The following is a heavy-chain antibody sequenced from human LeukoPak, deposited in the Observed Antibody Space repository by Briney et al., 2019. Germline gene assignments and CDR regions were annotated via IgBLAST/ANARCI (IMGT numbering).Heavy chain of an antibody. CDR1: VCTCSSYT. CDR3: ARDPIVVVKNQPYYFDY. Sequence: SVKLSCNGSVCTCSSYTINWVRQAPGQGLEWMGRIIPILGIANYAQKFQCRVTITADKSTSTAYMELSSLRSEDTAVYYCARDPIVVVKNQPYYFDYWGQGTLVTVSS. J-gene: IGHJ4*02. CDR2: IIPILGIA. D-gene: IGHD2-21*01. V-gene: IGHV1-69*04.